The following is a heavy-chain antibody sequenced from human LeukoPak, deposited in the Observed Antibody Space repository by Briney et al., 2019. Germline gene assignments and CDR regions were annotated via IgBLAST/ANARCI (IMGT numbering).Heavy chain of an antibody. CDR1: GFTFTSSA. CDR2: IVVCSGNT. CDR3: AADPLCGGDCYFDAFDI. D-gene: IGHD2-21*02. J-gene: IGHJ3*02. V-gene: IGHV1-58*02. Sequence: SVKVSCKASGFTFTSSAMQWVRQARGQRLEWIGWIVVCSGNTNYAQKFQERVTITRDMSTSTAYMELSSLRSEDTAVYYCAADPLCGGDCYFDAFDIWGQGTMVTVCS.